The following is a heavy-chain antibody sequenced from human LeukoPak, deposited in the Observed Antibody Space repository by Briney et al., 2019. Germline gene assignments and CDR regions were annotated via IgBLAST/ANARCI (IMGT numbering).Heavy chain of an antibody. V-gene: IGHV3-23*01. J-gene: IGHJ4*02. Sequence: GGSLRLSCAASGFTVSNYAMSWVRQAPGKGLEWVSAISGGGGPTYYADSVKGRFTISRDNSKNTLYLQMNSLRAEDAAVYFCAKNSGYSWQYFFDYWGQGTLVTVSS. CDR1: GFTVSNYA. D-gene: IGHD6-25*01. CDR3: AKNSGYSWQYFFDY. CDR2: ISGGGGPT.